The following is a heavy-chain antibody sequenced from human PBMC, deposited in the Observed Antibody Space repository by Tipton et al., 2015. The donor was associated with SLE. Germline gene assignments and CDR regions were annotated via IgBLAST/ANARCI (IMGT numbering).Heavy chain of an antibody. Sequence: SLRLSCAASGFTFSTSWMHWVRQAPGKGLVWVSRVNSDGSSTRYADSVKGRFAISRDNAKNSLYLQMNSLRAEDTAVYYCARGEGGANYYYGMDVWGQGTTVTVSS. CDR1: GFTFSTSW. J-gene: IGHJ6*02. D-gene: IGHD3-16*01. CDR3: ARGEGGANYYYGMDV. V-gene: IGHV3-74*01. CDR2: VNSDGSST.